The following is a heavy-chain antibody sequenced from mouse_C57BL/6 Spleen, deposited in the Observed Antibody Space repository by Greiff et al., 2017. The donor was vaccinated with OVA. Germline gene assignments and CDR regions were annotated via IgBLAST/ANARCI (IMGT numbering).Heavy chain of an antibody. CDR1: GYTFTDYN. D-gene: IGHD1-1*01. CDR3: AREHYYGSLDY. V-gene: IGHV1-22*01. Sequence: EVKLQESGPELVKPGASVKMSCKASGYTFTDYNMHWVKQSHGKSLEWIGYINPNNGGTSYNQKFKGKATLTVNKSSSTAYMELRSLTSEDSAVYYCAREHYYGSLDYWGQGTTLTVSS. J-gene: IGHJ2*01. CDR2: INPNNGGT.